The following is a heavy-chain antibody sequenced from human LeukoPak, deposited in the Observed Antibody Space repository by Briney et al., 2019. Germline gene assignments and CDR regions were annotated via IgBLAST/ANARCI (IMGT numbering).Heavy chain of an antibody. CDR3: ARERPYYDYVWGRYPKSDAFDI. D-gene: IGHD3-16*01. Sequence: GGSLRLSCAASGFTFSSYAMSWVRQAPGKGLEWVSAISGSGGSTYYADSVKGRFTISRDNAKNSLYLQMNSLRAEDTAVYYCARERPYYDYVWGRYPKSDAFDIWGQGTMVTVSS. J-gene: IGHJ3*02. CDR2: ISGSGGST. V-gene: IGHV3-23*01. CDR1: GFTFSSYA.